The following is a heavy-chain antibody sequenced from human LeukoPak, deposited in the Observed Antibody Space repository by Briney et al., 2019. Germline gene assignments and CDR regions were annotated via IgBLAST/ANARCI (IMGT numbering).Heavy chain of an antibody. J-gene: IGHJ4*02. D-gene: IGHD3-10*02. CDR3: ARDFYTGMFDY. CDR1: GFTFSSYE. CDR2: IWYDGSNI. Sequence: GGSLRLSCAASGFTFSSYEMNWVRQAPGKGLEWVAVIWYDGSNIHYAESVKGRFTISRDNSRDTLYLHMNSLRPEDTAVYYCARDFYTGMFDYWGQGTLVTVSS. V-gene: IGHV3-33*08.